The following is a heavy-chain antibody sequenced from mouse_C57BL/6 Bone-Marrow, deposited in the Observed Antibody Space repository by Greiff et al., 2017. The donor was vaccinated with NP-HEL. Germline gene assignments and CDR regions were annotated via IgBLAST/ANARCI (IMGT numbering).Heavy chain of an antibody. Sequence: EVMLVESGGDLVKPGGSLKLSCAASGFTFSSYGMSWVRQTPDKRLEWVATISSGGSYTYYPDSVKGRFTISRDNAKNTLYLQMSSLKSEDTAMYYCARHGGYYGSSDYWGQGTTLTVSS. J-gene: IGHJ2*01. V-gene: IGHV5-6*01. CDR2: ISSGGSYT. CDR3: ARHGGYYGSSDY. D-gene: IGHD1-1*01. CDR1: GFTFSSYG.